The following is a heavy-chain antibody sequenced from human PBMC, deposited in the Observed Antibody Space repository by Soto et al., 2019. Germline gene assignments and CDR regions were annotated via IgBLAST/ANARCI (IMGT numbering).Heavy chain of an antibody. CDR1: GFTFSSYA. J-gene: IGHJ4*02. V-gene: IGHV3-23*01. Sequence: EVQLLESGGGLVQPGGSLRLSCAASGFTFSSYAMSWVRQAPGKGLEWVSAISGSGGSTYYADYVKGRFTISRDNSKNTLYLQMNSLRAEDTAVYYCANDVVTTVTLYLLFDYWGQGTLVIVSS. D-gene: IGHD4-17*01. CDR2: ISGSGGST. CDR3: ANDVVTTVTLYLLFDY.